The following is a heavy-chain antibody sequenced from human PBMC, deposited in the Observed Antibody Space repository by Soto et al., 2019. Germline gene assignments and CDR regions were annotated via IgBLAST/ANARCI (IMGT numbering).Heavy chain of an antibody. V-gene: IGHV4-59*01. CDR3: ARDQNGSPHFDY. Sequence: QVHLQESGPGLVKPSETLSLTCTVSGAPIRSYYWSWIRQPPGKGLEWIGFSYYSGSTNYNPSLKSRVTISVDTSKNQFSLKLTSVTAADTAVYYCARDQNGSPHFDYWGQGTLVTVSS. CDR2: SYYSGST. J-gene: IGHJ4*02. CDR1: GAPIRSYY. D-gene: IGHD1-26*01.